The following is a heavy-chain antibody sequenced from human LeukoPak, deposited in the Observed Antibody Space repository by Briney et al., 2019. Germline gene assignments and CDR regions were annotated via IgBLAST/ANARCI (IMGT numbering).Heavy chain of an antibody. CDR3: ARDLSWFGDFNWFDP. V-gene: IGHV3-21*01. CDR1: GFTLSSYS. D-gene: IGHD3-10*01. CDR2: ISSSSSYI. Sequence: PGGSLRLSCAASGFTLSSYSMNWVRQAPGKGLEWVSSISSSSSYIYYADSVKGRFTISRDNAKNSLYLQMNSLRAEDTAVYYCARDLSWFGDFNWFDPWGQGTLVTVSS. J-gene: IGHJ5*02.